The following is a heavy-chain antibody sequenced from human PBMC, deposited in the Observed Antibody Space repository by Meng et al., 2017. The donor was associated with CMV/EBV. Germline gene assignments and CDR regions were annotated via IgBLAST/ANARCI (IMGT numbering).Heavy chain of an antibody. D-gene: IGHD3-3*01. V-gene: IGHV3-21*01. CDR1: GFTFSSYS. CDR3: ARDGPGPSYYDFWSGYYTGAAFDI. J-gene: IGHJ3*02. CDR2: ISSSSSYI. Sequence: GESLKISCAASGFTFSSYSMNWVRQAPGKGLEWVSSISSSSSYIYYADSVKGRFTISRDNAKNSLYLQMNSLRAEDTAVYYCARDGPGPSYYDFWSGYYTGAAFDIWGQGTMVTVSS.